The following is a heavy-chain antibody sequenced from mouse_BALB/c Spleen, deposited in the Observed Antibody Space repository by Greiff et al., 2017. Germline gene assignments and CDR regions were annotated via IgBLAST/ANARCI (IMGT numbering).Heavy chain of an antibody. CDR1: GFTFSNYW. Sequence: EVKVEESGGGLVQPGGSMKLSCVASGFTFSNYWMNWVRQSPEKGLEWVAEIRLKSNNYATHYAESVKGRFTISRDDSKSSVYLQMNNLRAEDTGIYYCTPYGSRYFDVWGAGTTVTVSS. J-gene: IGHJ1*01. V-gene: IGHV6-6*02. D-gene: IGHD1-1*01. CDR3: TPYGSRYFDV. CDR2: IRLKSNNYAT.